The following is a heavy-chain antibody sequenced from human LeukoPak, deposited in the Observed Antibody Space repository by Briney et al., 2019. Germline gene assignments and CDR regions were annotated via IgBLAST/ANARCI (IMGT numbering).Heavy chain of an antibody. D-gene: IGHD3-16*01. CDR3: ARALGFGTFYYFDY. CDR1: GGTFSSYA. J-gene: IGHJ4*02. CDR2: IIPISETT. Sequence: SVKVSCKASGGTFSSYALSWVRQAPGQGLEWMGGIIPISETTKYAQKFQGRVTMTADESASTANMELSRLRSEDTAVYYCARALGFGTFYYFDYWGQGTLVTVSS. V-gene: IGHV1-69*01.